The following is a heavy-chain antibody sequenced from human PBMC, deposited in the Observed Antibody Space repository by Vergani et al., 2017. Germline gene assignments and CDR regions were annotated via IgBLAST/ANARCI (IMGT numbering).Heavy chain of an antibody. Sequence: QLQLQESGPGLVKPSETLSLTCTVSGGSISSSSYYWGWIRQPPGKGLEWIGSIYYSGSTYYNPSLKSRLTISVATSKNQFSLKLSSVTAADTAVYYCARGRAARQPFLYYYYGMDVWGQGTTVTVSS. D-gene: IGHD2/OR15-2a*01. CDR2: IYYSGST. V-gene: IGHV4-39*07. J-gene: IGHJ6*02. CDR3: ARGRAARQPFLYYYYGMDV. CDR1: GGSISSSSYY.